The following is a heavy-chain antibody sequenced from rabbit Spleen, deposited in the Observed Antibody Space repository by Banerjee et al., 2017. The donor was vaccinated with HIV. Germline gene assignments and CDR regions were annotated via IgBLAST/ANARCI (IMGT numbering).Heavy chain of an antibody. CDR2: IYAGIGNI. CDR1: GFSFSPGYY. CDR3: ARWHTYDDYADPTQLDL. Sequence: QEQLEESGGGLVQPEGSLTLTCTASGFSFSPGYYVCWVRQAPWKGLEWIACIYAGIGNIFYASWAKGRFTVSKTSSTTVTLQMTSLTAADTATYFCARWHTYDDYADPTQLDLWGQGTLVTVS. V-gene: IGHV1S45*01. J-gene: IGHJ3*01. D-gene: IGHD2-1*01.